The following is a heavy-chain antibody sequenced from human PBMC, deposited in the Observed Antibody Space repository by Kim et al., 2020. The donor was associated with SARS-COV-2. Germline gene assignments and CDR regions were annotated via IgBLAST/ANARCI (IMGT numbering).Heavy chain of an antibody. Sequence: SVKVSCKASGGTFSSYAISWVRQAPGQGLEWMGGVIPIFGTANYAQKFQGRVTITADESTSTAYMELSSLRSEDTAVYYCARMGGYSSSWYFDYWGQGTLVTVSS. J-gene: IGHJ4*02. D-gene: IGHD6-13*01. CDR2: VIPIFGTA. CDR3: ARMGGYSSSWYFDY. CDR1: GGTFSSYA. V-gene: IGHV1-69*13.